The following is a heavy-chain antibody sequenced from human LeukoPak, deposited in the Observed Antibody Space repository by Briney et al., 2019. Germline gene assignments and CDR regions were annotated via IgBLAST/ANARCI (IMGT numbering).Heavy chain of an antibody. Sequence: SETLSLTCAVYGGSFSGYYWSWIRQPPGKGLEWIGSIYYSGSTYYNPSLKSRVTISVDTSKNQFSLKLSSVTAADTAVYYCARYSSYYFDPWGQGTLVTVSS. CDR3: ARYSSYYFDP. V-gene: IGHV4-34*01. J-gene: IGHJ5*02. D-gene: IGHD6-6*01. CDR2: IYYSGST. CDR1: GGSFSGYY.